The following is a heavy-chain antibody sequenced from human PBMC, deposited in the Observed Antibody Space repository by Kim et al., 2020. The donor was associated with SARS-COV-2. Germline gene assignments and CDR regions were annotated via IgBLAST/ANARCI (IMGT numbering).Heavy chain of an antibody. D-gene: IGHD1-26*01. Sequence: SETLSLTCAVYGGSFSHYYWRWIRQPPGKGLEWIGEINHSGSTNYNPSLKSRVTISADTSKNQFSLKLNSVTAADTAVYYCASEGRVGASKSDYWGQGTL. V-gene: IGHV4-34*01. CDR3: ASEGRVGASKSDY. J-gene: IGHJ4*02. CDR2: INHSGST. CDR1: GGSFSHYY.